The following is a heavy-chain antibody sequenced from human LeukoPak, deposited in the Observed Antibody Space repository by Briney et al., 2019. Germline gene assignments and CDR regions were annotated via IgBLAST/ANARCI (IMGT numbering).Heavy chain of an antibody. Sequence: SETLSLTCTVSGGSISSYYWSWIRQPAGKGLEWIGRIYISGNTNYNPALKSRVSLSLDTSRNRFSLKLSSVTAADTAVYYCVSEIRDGYKGGRYHFDSWGQGTLATISS. J-gene: IGHJ4*02. CDR3: VSEIRDGYKGGRYHFDS. CDR1: GGSISSYY. D-gene: IGHD5-24*01. CDR2: IYISGNT. V-gene: IGHV4-4*07.